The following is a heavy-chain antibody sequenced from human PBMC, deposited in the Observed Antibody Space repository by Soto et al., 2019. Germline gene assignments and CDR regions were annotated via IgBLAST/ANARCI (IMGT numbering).Heavy chain of an antibody. CDR2: ISSSSDYI. CDR3: ARGHSSSWSDYYYYAMDV. CDR1: GFTFSSYT. D-gene: IGHD6-13*01. J-gene: IGHJ6*02. V-gene: IGHV3-21*01. Sequence: GGSLRLSCAASGFTFSSYTMNWVRQAPGKGLEWVSSISSSSDYIYHADSMKGRFTISRDNAKNSLYLQMNSLRAEDTAVYYCARGHSSSWSDYYYYAMDVWGQGTTVTVSS.